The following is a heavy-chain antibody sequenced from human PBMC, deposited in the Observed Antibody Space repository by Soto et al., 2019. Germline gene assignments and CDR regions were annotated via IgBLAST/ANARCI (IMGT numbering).Heavy chain of an antibody. D-gene: IGHD4-4*01. CDR2: IKGDGSRT. Sequence: VQLVESGGGLVQPGGSLRLSCAASGFTFSSYWIHWVRQAPGKGLVWVSRIKGDGSRTDYADSVKGRFTISRDNAKNTVYLQMNSLRDEDTAVYYCARGLQGYYGMDVWGQGTTVTVSS. CDR1: GFTFSSYW. V-gene: IGHV3-74*01. CDR3: ARGLQGYYGMDV. J-gene: IGHJ6*02.